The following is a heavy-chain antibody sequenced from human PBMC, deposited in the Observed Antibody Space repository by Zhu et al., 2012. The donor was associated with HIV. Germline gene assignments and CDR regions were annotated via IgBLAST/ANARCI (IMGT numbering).Heavy chain of an antibody. J-gene: IGHJ6*02. CDR2: VHHSGRT. Sequence: QVQLQQWGTGLLKPSETLSLTCAVYGESFNVYYWSWIRQSPGKGLEWIGEVHHSGRTNCNPSLKSRVTISIDTSKKQFSLKMTSVTAAETAVYYCARRGDVAAVGSDYQRGISVWGQGTTVTVSS. V-gene: IGHV4-34*01. CDR3: ARRGDVAAVGSDYQRGISV. CDR1: GESFNVYY. D-gene: IGHD6-13*01.